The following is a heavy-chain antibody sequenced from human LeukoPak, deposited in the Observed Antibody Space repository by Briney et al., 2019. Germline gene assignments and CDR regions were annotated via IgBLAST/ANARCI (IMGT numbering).Heavy chain of an antibody. Sequence: PGGSLRLSCAASGFTFSSYGMHWVRQAPGKGLEWVTLISYDGSNKYYADSVKGRFTISRDNSKNTLYLQMNSLRAEDTAVYYCGKGGSGGFDNWGQGTLVTVSS. CDR2: ISYDGSNK. V-gene: IGHV3-30*18. D-gene: IGHD2-15*01. J-gene: IGHJ4*02. CDR1: GFTFSSYG. CDR3: GKGGSGGFDN.